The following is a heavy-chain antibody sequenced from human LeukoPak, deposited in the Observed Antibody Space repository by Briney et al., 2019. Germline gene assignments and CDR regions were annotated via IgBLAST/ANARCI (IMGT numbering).Heavy chain of an antibody. CDR1: GGSISSSSYY. J-gene: IGHJ4*02. D-gene: IGHD3-22*01. CDR2: IYYSGST. CDR3: ARVPLYDSSGYYLDY. V-gene: IGHV4-39*07. Sequence: PSETLSLTCTVSGGSISSSSYYWGWIRQPPGKGLEWIGSIYYSGSTYYNPSLKSRVTISVDTSKNQFSLKLSSVTAADTAVYYCARVPLYDSSGYYLDYWGQGTLVTVSS.